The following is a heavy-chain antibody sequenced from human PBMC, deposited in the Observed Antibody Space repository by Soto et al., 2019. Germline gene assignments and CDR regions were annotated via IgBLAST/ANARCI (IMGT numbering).Heavy chain of an antibody. V-gene: IGHV4-59*01. CDR2: IYYSGST. Sequence: QVQLQESGPGLVKPSETLSLTCTVSGGSISSYYWSWIRQPPGKGLEWIGYIYYSGSTNYNPSLKSRVTISVATSKNQFSLKLSYVTAADTAVYYCERERSGSYLAIDFDYWGQGTLVTVSS. D-gene: IGHD1-26*01. J-gene: IGHJ4*02. CDR1: GGSISSYY. CDR3: ERERSGSYLAIDFDY.